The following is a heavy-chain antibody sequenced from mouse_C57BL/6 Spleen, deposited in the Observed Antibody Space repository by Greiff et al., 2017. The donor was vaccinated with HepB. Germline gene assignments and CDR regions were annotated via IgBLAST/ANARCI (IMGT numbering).Heavy chain of an antibody. CDR2: INPDSSTI. J-gene: IGHJ1*03. Sequence: EVKLLESGGGLVQPGGSLKLSCAASGIDFSRYWMSWVRRAPGKGLEWIGEINPDSSTINYAPSLKDKFIISRDNAKNTLYLQMSKVRSEDTALYYCARTDIYDGYYNWYFDVWGTGTTVTVSS. CDR1: GIDFSRYW. CDR3: ARTDIYDGYYNWYFDV. D-gene: IGHD2-3*01. V-gene: IGHV4-1*01.